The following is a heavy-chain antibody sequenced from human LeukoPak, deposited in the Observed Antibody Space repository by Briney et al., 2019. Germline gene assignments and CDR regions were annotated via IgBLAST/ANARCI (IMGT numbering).Heavy chain of an antibody. V-gene: IGHV3-21*01. D-gene: IGHD3-10*01. Sequence: KSGGSLRLSCAASGFTFSSYSMNWVRQAPGKGLEWVSSISSSSSYIYYADSVKGRFTISRDNAKNSLYLQMNSLRAEDTAVYYCARVAGFGELAYDYWGQGTLVTVSS. CDR2: ISSSSSYI. J-gene: IGHJ4*02. CDR1: GFTFSSYS. CDR3: ARVAGFGELAYDY.